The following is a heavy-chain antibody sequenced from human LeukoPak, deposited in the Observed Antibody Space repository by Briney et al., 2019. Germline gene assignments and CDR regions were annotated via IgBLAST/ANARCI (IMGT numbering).Heavy chain of an antibody. CDR1: GFTFSSYA. V-gene: IGHV3-23*01. J-gene: IGHJ4*02. D-gene: IGHD2-2*01. CDR3: AIIVVVPAALDY. CDR2: ISGSGGST. Sequence: GGSLRLSCAGSGFTFSSYAMSWVRQAPGKGRESVSAISGSGGSTYYADTGKCRFTISRSNSKKSLYLQMNSLRAEDTPVYYCAIIVVVPAALDYWGQGTLVTVSS.